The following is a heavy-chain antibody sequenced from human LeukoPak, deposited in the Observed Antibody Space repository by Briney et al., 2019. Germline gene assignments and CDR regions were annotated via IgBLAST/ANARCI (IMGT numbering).Heavy chain of an antibody. V-gene: IGHV3-13*01. D-gene: IGHD6-13*01. CDR3: ARRIAAAGTGFDY. CDR2: IGTAGDT. J-gene: IGHJ4*02. CDR1: GFTFSSYD. Sequence: GGSLRLSCAASGFTFSSYDMHWVRHATGKGLEWVSAIGTAGDTYYPGSVKGRFTISRENAKNSLYLQMNSLRAGDTAVYYCARRIAAAGTGFDYWGQGTLVTVSS.